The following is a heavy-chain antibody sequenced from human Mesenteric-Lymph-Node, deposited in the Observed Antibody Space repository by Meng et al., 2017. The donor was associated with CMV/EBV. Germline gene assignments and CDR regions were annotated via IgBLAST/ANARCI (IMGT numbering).Heavy chain of an antibody. CDR3: ARRVGYCSSTSCYWDY. J-gene: IGHJ4*02. D-gene: IGHD2-2*01. CDR1: GSISSSNW. CDR2: IYHSGST. V-gene: IGHV4-4*02. Sequence: GSISSSNWWSWVRQPPGKGLEWIGEIYHSGSTNYNPSLKRRITISVDKSKNQFSLKLSSVTAADTAVYYCARRVGYCSSTSCYWDYWGQGTLVTVSS.